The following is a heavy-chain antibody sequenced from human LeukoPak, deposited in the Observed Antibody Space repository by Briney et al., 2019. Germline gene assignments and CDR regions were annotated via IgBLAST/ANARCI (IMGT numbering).Heavy chain of an antibody. V-gene: IGHV4-4*09. CDR3: ATSYDAKTAPYDL. J-gene: IGHJ5*02. CDR2: IYTSGSS. CDR1: GGSISNYC. Sequence: PSETLSLTCTVSGGSISNYCWSWVRQPPGKGLEWIGFIYTSGSSDYNPSLKRRVTMSVDTSKNQVSMELRFLTAADTALYYCATSYDAKTAPYDLWGQGALVTVSS. D-gene: IGHD3-3*01.